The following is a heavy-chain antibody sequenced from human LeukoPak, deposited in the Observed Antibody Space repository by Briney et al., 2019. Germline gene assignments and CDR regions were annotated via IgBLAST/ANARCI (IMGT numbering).Heavy chain of an antibody. J-gene: IGHJ6*02. Sequence: PGGSLRLSCAVSGITLSNYGMSWVRQAPGKGLEWVAGIGGSGGRTNYADSVKGRFTISRDNAKNSLYLKMNSLRAEDTAVYYCARDLRFRRYCSSTSCPAATYTDRMPSGMDVWGQGTTVTVSS. D-gene: IGHD2-2*01. CDR2: IGGSGGRT. CDR3: ARDLRFRRYCSSTSCPAATYTDRMPSGMDV. V-gene: IGHV3-23*01. CDR1: GITLSNYG.